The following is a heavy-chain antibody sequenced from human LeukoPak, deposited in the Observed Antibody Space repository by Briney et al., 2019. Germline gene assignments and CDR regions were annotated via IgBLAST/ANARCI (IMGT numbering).Heavy chain of an antibody. CDR1: GGSISSYY. V-gene: IGHV4-4*07. CDR2: IYTSGST. CDR3: ARVTDSSGYPFDY. D-gene: IGHD3-22*01. J-gene: IGHJ4*02. Sequence: PSETLSLTCTVSGGSISSYYWSWIRQPPGKGLEWIGRIYTSGSTNYNPPLKSRVTMSVDTSKNQFSLKLSSVTAADTAVYYCARVTDSSGYPFDYWGQGTLVTVSS.